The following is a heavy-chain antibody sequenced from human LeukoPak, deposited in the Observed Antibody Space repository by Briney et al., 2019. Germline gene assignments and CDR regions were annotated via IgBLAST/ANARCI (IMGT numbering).Heavy chain of an antibody. Sequence: PSETLSLTCNVSGVSMASTSYYWAWIRLPPGKGLEWIGSIYYSGSSYYNPSLKSRVAILLDRPKTQFSLRLSPVTAADTAVYYCARGTYGSGTYDDAFEIWGQGTMVTVSS. D-gene: IGHD3-10*01. V-gene: IGHV4-39*07. CDR3: ARGTYGSGTYDDAFEI. CDR2: IYYSGSS. J-gene: IGHJ3*02. CDR1: GVSMASTSYY.